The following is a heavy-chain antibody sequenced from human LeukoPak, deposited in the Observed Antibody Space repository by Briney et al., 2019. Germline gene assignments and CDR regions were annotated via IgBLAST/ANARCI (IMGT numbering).Heavy chain of an antibody. J-gene: IGHJ6*04. D-gene: IGHD3-10*01. Sequence: ASVKVSCKASGYSFTSNVISWVRQATGQGLEWMGWMNPNTGDTGYAQEFQGRVTLTRNTSISTAYMELSSLRSEDTAVYYCARDPYYGSGRYRYGMDVWGKGTTVTISS. CDR2: MNPNTGDT. CDR1: GYSFTSNV. V-gene: IGHV1-8*02. CDR3: ARDPYYGSGRYRYGMDV.